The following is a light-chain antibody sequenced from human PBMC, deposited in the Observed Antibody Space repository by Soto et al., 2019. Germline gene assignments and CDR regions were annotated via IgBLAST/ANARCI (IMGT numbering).Light chain of an antibody. CDR2: GAC. Sequence: DIQMTQSPSSLSASVGARVSITCQASQDIRTSLSWFQQKPGRAPKLLIYGACNLETGVPSRFRGSGSGTDFTFTISSLQPEDIATYYCQHYDNLPPFTFGPGTKVDIK. CDR1: QDIRTS. J-gene: IGKJ3*01. V-gene: IGKV1-33*01. CDR3: QHYDNLPPFT.